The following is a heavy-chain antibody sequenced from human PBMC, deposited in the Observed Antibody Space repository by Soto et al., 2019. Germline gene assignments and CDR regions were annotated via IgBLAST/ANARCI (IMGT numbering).Heavy chain of an antibody. J-gene: IGHJ3*02. D-gene: IGHD5-12*01. CDR1: GFTFSSYW. V-gene: IGHV3-7*01. CDR2: IKQDGSEK. Sequence: GGSLRLSCAASGFTFSSYWMSWVRQAPGKGLEWVANIKQDGSEKYYVDSVKGRFTISRDNAKNSLYLQMNCLRAEDTAVYYCARSHIVATIVSAFDIWGQGTMVTVSS. CDR3: ARSHIVATIVSAFDI.